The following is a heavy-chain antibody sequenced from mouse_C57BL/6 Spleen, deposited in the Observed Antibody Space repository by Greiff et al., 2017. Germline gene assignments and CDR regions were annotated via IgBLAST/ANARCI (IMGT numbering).Heavy chain of an antibody. CDR2: IDPSDSYT. J-gene: IGHJ2*01. D-gene: IGHD1-1*01. Sequence: QVQLQQPGAELVMPGASVKLSCKASGYTFTSYWMHWVKQRPGQGLEWIGEIDPSDSYTNYNQKFKGKSTLTVDKSSSTAYMQRSSLTSEDSAVYYCARSGDYGSSFDYWGQGTTLTVSS. CDR3: ARSGDYGSSFDY. V-gene: IGHV1-69*01. CDR1: GYTFTSYW.